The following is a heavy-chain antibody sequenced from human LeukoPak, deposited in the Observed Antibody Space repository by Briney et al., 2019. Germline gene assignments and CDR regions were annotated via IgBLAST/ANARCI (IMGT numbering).Heavy chain of an antibody. J-gene: IGHJ3*02. CDR1: GFTFSNYG. V-gene: IGHV3-30*02. CDR3: AKINYDFWSGYHPPNDAFDI. Sequence: GGSLRLSCGASGFTFSNYGMLWVRQAPGKGLEWVAFIRYDGSNKLYADSVKGRFTTSRDNSKNTLYLQMNSLRAEDTAVYYCAKINYDFWSGYHPPNDAFDIWGQGTMVTVSS. D-gene: IGHD3-3*01. CDR2: IRYDGSNK.